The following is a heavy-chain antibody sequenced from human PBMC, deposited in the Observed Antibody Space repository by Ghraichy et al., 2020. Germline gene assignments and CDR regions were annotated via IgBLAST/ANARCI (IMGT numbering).Heavy chain of an antibody. D-gene: IGHD1-26*01. CDR1: GFTFSSYW. CDR2: IKQDGSEK. J-gene: IGHJ2*01. CDR3: ARDLISPFSGSYEPDYWYFDL. V-gene: IGHV3-7*01. Sequence: GGSLRLSCAASGFTFSSYWMSWVRQAPGKGLEWVANIKQDGSEKYYVDSVKGRFTISRDNAKNSLYLQMNSLRAEDTAVYYCARDLISPFSGSYEPDYWYFDLWGRGTLVTVSS.